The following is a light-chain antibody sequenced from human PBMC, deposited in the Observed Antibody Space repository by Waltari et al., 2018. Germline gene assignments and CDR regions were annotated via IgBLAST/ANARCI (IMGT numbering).Light chain of an antibody. CDR3: QQYGSSPGYT. V-gene: IGKV3-20*01. CDR1: QSVSSSY. J-gene: IGKJ2*01. CDR2: GAS. Sequence: EIVLTQSPGTLSLSPGERATLSCRASQSVSSSYLAGYKQKPGQAPRLLIYGASSSATGIPDRFSGSGSGTDFTLTISRLEPEDFAVYYCQQYGSSPGYTFGQGTKLEIK.